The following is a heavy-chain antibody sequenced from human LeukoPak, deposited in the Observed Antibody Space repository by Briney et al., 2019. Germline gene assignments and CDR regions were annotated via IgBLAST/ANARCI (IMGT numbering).Heavy chain of an antibody. J-gene: IGHJ3*02. CDR3: ARVGQWLVRGAFDI. CDR1: GYTFTSYG. D-gene: IGHD6-19*01. V-gene: IGHV1-18*04. Sequence: ASVTVSCKASGYTFTSYGISWVRQAPGQGLEWMGWISAYNGNTNYAQKLQGRVTMTTDTSTSTAYMELRSLRSDDTAVYYCARVGQWLVRGAFDIWGQGTMVTVSS. CDR2: ISAYNGNT.